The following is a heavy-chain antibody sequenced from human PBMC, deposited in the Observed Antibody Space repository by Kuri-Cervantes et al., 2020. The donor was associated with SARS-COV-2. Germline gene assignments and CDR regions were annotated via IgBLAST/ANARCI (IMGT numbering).Heavy chain of an antibody. Sequence: SVKVSCKASGGTFSSYAISWVRQAPGQGLEWMGGIIPILGIANYAQKFQGRVTVTADKSTSTAYMELSSLRSEATAVYYCARDRAAGITMVRGVAITDAFDIWGQGTMVTVSS. J-gene: IGHJ3*02. V-gene: IGHV1-69*10. D-gene: IGHD3-10*01. CDR2: IIPILGIA. CDR1: GGTFSSYA. CDR3: ARDRAAGITMVRGVAITDAFDI.